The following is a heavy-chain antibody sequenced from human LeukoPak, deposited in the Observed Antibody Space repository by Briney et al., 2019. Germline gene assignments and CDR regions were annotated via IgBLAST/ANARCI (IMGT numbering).Heavy chain of an antibody. J-gene: IGHJ4*02. CDR3: ARGPFHSSRLDY. CDR1: GGSFSGYY. CDR2: INHSGSI. Sequence: SETLSLTCAVYGGSFSGYYWSWIRQPPGKGLEWIGEINHSGSINYNPCLKSRVTISVDTSKNQFSLKLSSVTAADTAVYYCARGPFHSSRLDYWGQGTLVTVSS. V-gene: IGHV4-34*01. D-gene: IGHD6-13*01.